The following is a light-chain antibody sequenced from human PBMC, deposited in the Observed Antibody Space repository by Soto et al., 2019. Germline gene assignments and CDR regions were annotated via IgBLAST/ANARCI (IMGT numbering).Light chain of an antibody. V-gene: IGLV2-14*01. CDR3: SSYTRGSTLHV. CDR1: SSDVGGYNY. CDR2: DVS. Sequence: QSALTQPASVSGSPGQSITISCTGTSSDVGGYNYVFWYQQYPGKAPKLMVYDVSNRPSGVSNRFSGSKSGNTASLTISGLQGEDEADYYCSSYTRGSTLHVFGTGTKLTVL. J-gene: IGLJ1*01.